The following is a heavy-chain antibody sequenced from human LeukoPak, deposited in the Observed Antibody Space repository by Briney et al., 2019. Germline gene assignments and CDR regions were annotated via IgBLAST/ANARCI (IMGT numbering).Heavy chain of an antibody. Sequence: GGSLRLSCAASGFTFDDHAMHWVRQASRKGLEWVSGISWNSGNIGYADSVKGRFTISRDNAKNALYLQMNSLRAEDTALYYCAKNRDIAAARAFDVWGRGTMVTVSS. CDR1: GFTFDDHA. CDR2: ISWNSGNI. V-gene: IGHV3-9*01. D-gene: IGHD6-13*01. J-gene: IGHJ3*01. CDR3: AKNRDIAAARAFDV.